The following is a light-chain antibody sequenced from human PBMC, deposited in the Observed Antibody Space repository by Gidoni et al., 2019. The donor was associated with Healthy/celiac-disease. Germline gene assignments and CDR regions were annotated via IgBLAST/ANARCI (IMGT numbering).Light chain of an antibody. CDR3: QQYNNWPLWT. CDR1: QSVSSN. J-gene: IGKJ1*01. V-gene: IGKV3-15*01. Sequence: EIVMTQSPATLSVSPGERATLSCRASQSVSSNLAWYQQKPGQAPRLLIYGASTGATGIPARFSGSGSGTEFTLTISSLQSEDFAVYYCQQYNNWPLWTFXQXTKVEIK. CDR2: GAS.